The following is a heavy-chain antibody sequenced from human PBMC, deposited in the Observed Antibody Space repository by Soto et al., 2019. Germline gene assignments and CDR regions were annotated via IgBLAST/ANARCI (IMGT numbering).Heavy chain of an antibody. D-gene: IGHD3-3*01. V-gene: IGHV4-59*11. CDR1: GDSISSHY. Sequence: SETLSLTCTVSGDSISSHYWSWIRQPPGKGLEWIGYIYYSGDTNYNPSLKSRVTISVDTSNNQFSLKLSSVTAADTAAYYCARAKGDFWSGPDYWGQGTLVTVSS. J-gene: IGHJ4*02. CDR3: ARAKGDFWSGPDY. CDR2: IYYSGDT.